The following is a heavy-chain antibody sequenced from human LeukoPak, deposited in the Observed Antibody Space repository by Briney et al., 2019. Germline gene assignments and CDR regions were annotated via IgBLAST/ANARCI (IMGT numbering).Heavy chain of an antibody. CDR1: GGSISSGGYS. D-gene: IGHD5-18*01. CDR3: ARAGAGGYSYGDLDY. Sequence: SETPSLTCAVSGGSISSGGYSWSWIRQPPGKGLEWIGYIYHSGSTYYNPSLKSRVTISEDRSKNQFSLKLSSVTAADTAVYYCARAGAGGYSYGDLDYWGQGTLVTVSS. J-gene: IGHJ4*02. CDR2: IYHSGST. V-gene: IGHV4-30-2*01.